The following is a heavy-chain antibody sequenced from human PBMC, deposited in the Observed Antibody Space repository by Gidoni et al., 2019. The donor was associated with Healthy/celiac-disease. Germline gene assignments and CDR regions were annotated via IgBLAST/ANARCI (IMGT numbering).Heavy chain of an antibody. J-gene: IGHJ4*02. D-gene: IGHD3-9*01. CDR3: ARSLRYFDWFTSPFDY. CDR1: GVTFSSYS. CDR2: ISSSSSYI. Sequence: EVQLVESGGGLVKPGGSLSLSCAASGVTFSSYSMNWVRQAPGKGLEWVSSISSSSSYIYYADSVKGRFTISRDNAKNSLYLQMNSLRAEDTAVYYCARSLRYFDWFTSPFDYWGQGTLVTVSS. V-gene: IGHV3-21*01.